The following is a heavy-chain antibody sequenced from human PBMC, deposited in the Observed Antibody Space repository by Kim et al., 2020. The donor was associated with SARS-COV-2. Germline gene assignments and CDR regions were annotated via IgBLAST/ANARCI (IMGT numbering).Heavy chain of an antibody. CDR3: ARDPHYTGGL. D-gene: IGHD3-3*01. J-gene: IGHJ4*02. V-gene: IGHV3-53*01. CDR2: GDT. Sequence: GDTYYADSVKGRFRIARDSSKNTVYLQMNSVRAEGTAVYYCARDPHYTGGLWGQGTLVTVSS.